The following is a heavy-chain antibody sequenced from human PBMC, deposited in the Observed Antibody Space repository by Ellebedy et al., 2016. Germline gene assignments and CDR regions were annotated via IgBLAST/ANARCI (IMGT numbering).Heavy chain of an antibody. D-gene: IGHD3-9*01. Sequence: HTGGSLRLSCAASGFTFSSYWMHWVRHAPGKGLVWVSRINGDGSSTSYADSVKGRFTISRDNAKNTLYLQMNDLRDEDPAVYYCARVQVLTEYLLYYIDYWGQGILVTVSS. CDR1: GFTFSSYW. J-gene: IGHJ4*02. V-gene: IGHV3-74*01. CDR3: ARVQVLTEYLLYYIDY. CDR2: INGDGSST.